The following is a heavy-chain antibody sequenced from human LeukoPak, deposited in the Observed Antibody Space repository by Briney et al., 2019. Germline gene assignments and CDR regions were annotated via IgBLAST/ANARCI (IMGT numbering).Heavy chain of an antibody. V-gene: IGHV3-48*03. CDR1: GFTFSSYE. Sequence: GGSLRLSCAASGFTFSSYEMNWVRQAPGKGLEWVSYISSSGSTIYYADSVKGRSTISRDNAKNSLYLQMNSLRAEDTAVYYCARGSYDSSGYYSHHWGQGTLVTVSS. J-gene: IGHJ1*01. CDR2: ISSSGSTI. D-gene: IGHD3-22*01. CDR3: ARGSYDSSGYYSHH.